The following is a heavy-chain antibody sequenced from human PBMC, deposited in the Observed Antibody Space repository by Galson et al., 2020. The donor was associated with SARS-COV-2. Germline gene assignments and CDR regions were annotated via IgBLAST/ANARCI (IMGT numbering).Heavy chain of an antibody. V-gene: IGHV3-11*01. CDR2: ISSTSTTI. D-gene: IGHD3-10*01. J-gene: IGHJ4*02. Sequence: NSGGSLRLSCAASGFTFSDYDMSWIRQAPGKGLEWVSYISSTSTTIYYADSVRGRFTISRDNAKNSLYLQMDSLTVEDTALYYCARGHSGLHTGGQGTLVTVSS. CDR1: GFTFSDYD. CDR3: ARGHSGLHT.